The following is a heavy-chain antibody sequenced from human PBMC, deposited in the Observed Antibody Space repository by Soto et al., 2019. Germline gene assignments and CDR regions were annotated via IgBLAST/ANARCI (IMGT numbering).Heavy chain of an antibody. D-gene: IGHD6-19*01. CDR3: AKDQAVAGAPDY. CDR2: ISGSGGST. Sequence: GESLKISCAASGFTFSSYAMSWVRQAPGKGLEWVSAISGSGGSTYYADSEKGRFTITRDNSKNTLYLQMNSLRAEDTAVYYCAKDQAVAGAPDYWGQGTLVTVSS. V-gene: IGHV3-23*01. J-gene: IGHJ4*02. CDR1: GFTFSSYA.